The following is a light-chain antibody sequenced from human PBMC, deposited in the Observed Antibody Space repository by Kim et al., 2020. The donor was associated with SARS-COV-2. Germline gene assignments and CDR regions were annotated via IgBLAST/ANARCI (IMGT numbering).Light chain of an antibody. Sequence: IGTSVVWYQQKPGKVPNLLIYDASTLRSGVPSRFSGSGSATDFSLTITSLQPEDVAIYFCLKYDTAPLTFGGGTKVDIK. J-gene: IGKJ4*01. V-gene: IGKV1-27*01. CDR1: IGTS. CDR2: DAS. CDR3: LKYDTAPLT.